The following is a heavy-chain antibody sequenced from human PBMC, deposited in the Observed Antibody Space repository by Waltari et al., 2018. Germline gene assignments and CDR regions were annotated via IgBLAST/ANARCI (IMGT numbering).Heavy chain of an antibody. Sequence: QVQLQESGPGLVQPSATLSLTCAVSGYSISSGYYWVWIRPPPGKGLEWSGSIYHSGSTYYNPSLKSRVTISVDTSKNQFSLKLSSVTAADTAVYYCARMGIAVTDFDYWGQGTLVTVSS. CDR2: IYHSGST. V-gene: IGHV4-38-2*01. CDR3: ARMGIAVTDFDY. J-gene: IGHJ4*02. D-gene: IGHD6-19*01. CDR1: GYSISSGYY.